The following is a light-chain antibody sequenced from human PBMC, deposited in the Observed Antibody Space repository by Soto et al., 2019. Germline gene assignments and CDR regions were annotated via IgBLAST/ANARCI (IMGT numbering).Light chain of an antibody. J-gene: IGKJ2*01. CDR3: QQYIDWPIT. V-gene: IGKV3-15*01. CDR2: GAS. Sequence: EIVMTQSPATLSVSPGESATLSCRASQSVSTNLAWYQQKPGQAPRLLIHGASTRATAIPARFSGSGSETDFTLAISSLQSEDFAVYYCQQYIDWPITFGQGTKLEIK. CDR1: QSVSTN.